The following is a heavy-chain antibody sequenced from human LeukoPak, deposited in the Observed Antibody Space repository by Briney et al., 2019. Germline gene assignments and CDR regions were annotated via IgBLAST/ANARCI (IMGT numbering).Heavy chain of an antibody. CDR2: INSDGSST. CDR3: ARGDRASSSIYYFYMDV. CDR1: GFTFSSYW. Sequence: GGSLRLSCAASGFTFSSYWMHWVRQAPGKGLVWVSRINSDGSSTSYADSVKGRFTISRDNAKNTLYLQMNSLRAEDTAVYFCARGDRASSSIYYFYMDVWGRGTTVTVSS. V-gene: IGHV3-74*01. D-gene: IGHD6-6*01. J-gene: IGHJ6*03.